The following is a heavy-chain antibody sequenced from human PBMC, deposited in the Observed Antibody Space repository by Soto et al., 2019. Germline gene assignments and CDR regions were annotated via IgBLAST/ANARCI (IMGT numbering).Heavy chain of an antibody. Sequence: ASVKVSCKASGYTFTSYDINWVRQATGQGLEWMGWMNPNSGNTGYAQKFQGRVTMTRNTSISTAYMELSSLRSEDTAVYYCAIGVDIVVVVAATSWYFDLWGSGTLVTVSS. CDR3: AIGVDIVVVVAATSWYFDL. J-gene: IGHJ2*01. D-gene: IGHD2-15*01. CDR2: MNPNSGNT. V-gene: IGHV1-8*01. CDR1: GYTFTSYD.